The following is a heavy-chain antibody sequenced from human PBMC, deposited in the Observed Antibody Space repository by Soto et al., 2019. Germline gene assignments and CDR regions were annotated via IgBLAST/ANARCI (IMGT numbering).Heavy chain of an antibody. J-gene: IGHJ5*02. Sequence: PGGSLRLSCAASGFTFSSYGMHWVRQAPGKGLEWVAVISYDGSNKYYADSVKGRFTISRDNSKNTLYLQMNSLRAEDTAVYYCAKDPRRFGDLNWFDPWGQGTLVTVSS. D-gene: IGHD3-10*01. V-gene: IGHV3-30*18. CDR1: GFTFSSYG. CDR2: ISYDGSNK. CDR3: AKDPRRFGDLNWFDP.